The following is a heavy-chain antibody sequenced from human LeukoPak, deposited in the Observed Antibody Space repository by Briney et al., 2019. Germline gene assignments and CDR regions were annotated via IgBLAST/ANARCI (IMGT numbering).Heavy chain of an antibody. CDR3: ARSLLRFLEWSYRSYYYYYMDV. Sequence: ASVKVSCKASGYTFTSYDINWVRQATGQGLEWMGWMNPNSGNTGDAQKFQGRVTITRNTSISTAYMELSRLRSEETAVYYCARSLLRFLEWSYRSYYYYYMDVWGKGTTVTVSS. D-gene: IGHD3-3*01. V-gene: IGHV1-8*03. CDR1: GYTFTSYD. CDR2: MNPNSGNT. J-gene: IGHJ6*03.